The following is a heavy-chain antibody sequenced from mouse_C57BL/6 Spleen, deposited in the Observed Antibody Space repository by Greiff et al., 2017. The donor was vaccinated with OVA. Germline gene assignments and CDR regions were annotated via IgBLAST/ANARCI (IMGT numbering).Heavy chain of an antibody. CDR1: GFTFSSYG. Sequence: EVQVVESGGDLVKPGGSLKLSCAASGFTFSSYGMSWVRQTPVKRLEWVATISSGGSYTDYPDSVKGRFTISRDNAKNTLYLQMSSLKSEDTAMYYCARHQPHYDGYQAWFAYWGQGTLVTVSA. D-gene: IGHD2-3*01. J-gene: IGHJ3*01. V-gene: IGHV5-6*01. CDR3: ARHQPHYDGYQAWFAY. CDR2: ISSGGSYT.